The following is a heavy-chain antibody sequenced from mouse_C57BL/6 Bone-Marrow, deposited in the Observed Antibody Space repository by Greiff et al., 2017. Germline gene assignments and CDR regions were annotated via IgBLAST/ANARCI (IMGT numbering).Heavy chain of an antibody. CDR1: GYTFTSYW. CDR3: AICRGLRQFDY. CDR2: IDPSDSYT. J-gene: IGHJ2*01. D-gene: IGHD2-4*01. Sequence: VQLQQPGAELVRPGTSVKLSCKASGYTFTSYWMHWVKQRPGQGLEWIGVIDPSDSYTNYNQKFKGKATLTVDTSSSTAYMQLSSLTSEDSAVYYCAICRGLRQFDYWGQGTTLTVSS. V-gene: IGHV1-59*01.